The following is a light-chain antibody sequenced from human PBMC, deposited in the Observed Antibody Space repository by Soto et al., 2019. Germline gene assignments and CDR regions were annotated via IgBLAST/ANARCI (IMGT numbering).Light chain of an antibody. Sequence: QSVLTQPASVSGSPGQSITISCTGTSSDVGGYNYVSWYQQHPGKAPKLMIYEVSTRPSGVSNRFSGSKSGNTASLTISGLQAEDEADYYCSSYTSSSTLNYVFGTGTKVTVL. J-gene: IGLJ1*01. CDR2: EVS. V-gene: IGLV2-14*01. CDR3: SSYTSSSTLNYV. CDR1: SSDVGGYNY.